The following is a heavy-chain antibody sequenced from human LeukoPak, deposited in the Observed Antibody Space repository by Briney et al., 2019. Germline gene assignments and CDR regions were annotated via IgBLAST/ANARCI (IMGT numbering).Heavy chain of an antibody. CDR3: AREGCSSTSCYVPVI. Sequence: GGSPRLSPAASGFTFSSYCLHLVPPAPGKGVGWVAVISYDGSNKYYADSVKGPFTISRDNSKNTLYLQMNSLRAEDTAVYYCAREGCSSTSCYVPVIWGQGTLVTVSS. D-gene: IGHD2-2*01. CDR2: ISYDGSNK. V-gene: IGHV3-30*03. J-gene: IGHJ4*02. CDR1: GFTFSSYC.